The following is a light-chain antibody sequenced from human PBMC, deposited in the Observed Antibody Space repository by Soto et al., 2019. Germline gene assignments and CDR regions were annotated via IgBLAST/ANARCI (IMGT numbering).Light chain of an antibody. V-gene: IGLV2-23*01. CDR3: GSYAGSNYYV. CDR2: EGT. Sequence: QSVLTQPASVSGSPGQSITISCTGTSSDVGSYNLVSWYQQHPGKPPKLMIYEGTKRPSGVSNRFSGSRSGNTASLTISGLQAEDETDYYCGSYAGSNYYVFGTGTKLTVL. J-gene: IGLJ1*01. CDR1: SSDVGSYNL.